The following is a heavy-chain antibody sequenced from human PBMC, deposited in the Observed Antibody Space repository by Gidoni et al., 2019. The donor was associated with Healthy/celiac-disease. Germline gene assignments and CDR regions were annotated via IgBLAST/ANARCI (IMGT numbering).Heavy chain of an antibody. D-gene: IGHD2-8*01. J-gene: IGHJ4*02. V-gene: IGHV3-21*01. CDR1: GFTYLSYS. CDR3: ARDWARVYQEGFDY. CDR2: ISGSSSDI. Sequence: EVQLVESGGGLVKPGGSLRLSCAASGFTYLSYSMTWVRQAPGKGLEWVSSISGSSSDIYYADSVKGRFTISRDNAKNSLCLQMNSLRAEDTAVYYCARDWARVYQEGFDYWGQGTLVTVSS.